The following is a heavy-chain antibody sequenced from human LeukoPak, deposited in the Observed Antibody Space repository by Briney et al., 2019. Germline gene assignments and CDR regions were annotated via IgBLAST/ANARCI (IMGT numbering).Heavy chain of an antibody. CDR3: AKSLLSGYCSSTSCYMVGPDYYYYGMDV. V-gene: IGHV3-48*01. J-gene: IGHJ6*02. CDR2: ISSSSSTI. Sequence: GGSLRLSCAASGFTFSSYSMNWVRQAPGKGLEWVSYISSSSSTIYYADSVKGRFTISRDNAKNSLYLQMNSLRAEDTAVYYCAKSLLSGYCSSTSCYMVGPDYYYYGMDVWGQGTTVTVSS. CDR1: GFTFSSYS. D-gene: IGHD2-2*02.